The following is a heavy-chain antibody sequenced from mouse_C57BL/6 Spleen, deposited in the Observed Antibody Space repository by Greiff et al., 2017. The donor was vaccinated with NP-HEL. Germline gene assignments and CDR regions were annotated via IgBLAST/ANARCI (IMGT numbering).Heavy chain of an antibody. Sequence: QVQLKQSGAELMKPGASVKLSCKATGYTFTGYWIEWVKQRPGHGLEWIGEILPGSGSTNYNEKFKGKATFTADISSNTAYMQLSSLTTEDSAIYYCARCGTTVVPTGFAYWGQGTLVTVSA. D-gene: IGHD1-1*01. CDR2: ILPGSGST. CDR3: ARCGTTVVPTGFAY. CDR1: GYTFTGYW. V-gene: IGHV1-9*01. J-gene: IGHJ3*01.